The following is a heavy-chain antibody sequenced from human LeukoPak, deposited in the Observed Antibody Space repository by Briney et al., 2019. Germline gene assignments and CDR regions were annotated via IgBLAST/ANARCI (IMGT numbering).Heavy chain of an antibody. J-gene: IGHJ4*02. V-gene: IGHV3-15*01. D-gene: IGHD3-10*01. CDR1: GLTFSNAW. Sequence: GGSLRLSCAASGLTFSNAWMTWVRQAPGKGLEWVGRIKPESDGGTADYAAPVKGRFTISRDDSTNTMYLEMISLETEDTAVYYCSTYGSGAYFPYWGQGTLVTVSS. CDR3: STYGSGAYFPY. CDR2: IKPESDGGTA.